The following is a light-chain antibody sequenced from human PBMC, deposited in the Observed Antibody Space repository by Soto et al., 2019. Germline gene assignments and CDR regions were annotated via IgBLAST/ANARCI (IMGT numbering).Light chain of an antibody. Sequence: EIVLTQSPGTLSLSPGERATLSCRASQSVSSTYLAWYQHKPGQAPRLLIYGASSRATGIPDRFSGSGSGTDFTLTISRLEPEDFAVYYCQQYGTSPPYTFGQVTKLEIK. CDR2: GAS. J-gene: IGKJ2*01. CDR1: QSVSSTY. V-gene: IGKV3-20*01. CDR3: QQYGTSPPYT.